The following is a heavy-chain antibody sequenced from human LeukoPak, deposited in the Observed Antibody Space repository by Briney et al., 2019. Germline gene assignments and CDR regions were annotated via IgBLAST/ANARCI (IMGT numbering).Heavy chain of an antibody. V-gene: IGHV3-15*01. J-gene: IGHJ4*02. D-gene: IGHD3-3*01. CDR1: GFTFSSYS. CDR2: IKRKSDGGTR. CDR3: TTDRFS. Sequence: GGSLRLSCAASGFTFSSYSMNWVRQAPGKGLEWVGRIKRKSDGGTRDYAAPVKGRFTISRDDVENMLYLEMNSLKTEDTAVYYCTTDRFSWGQGTLVTVSS.